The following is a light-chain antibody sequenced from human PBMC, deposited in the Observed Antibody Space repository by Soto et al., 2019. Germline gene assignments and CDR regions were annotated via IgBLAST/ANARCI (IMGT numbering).Light chain of an antibody. Sequence: DIVMTQSPDSLAVSLGERATINCKSSQSVLYSSNTKNYLAWYQQKPGQPPKLLIYWASTRESGVPDRFSGSGSRTDLKLTFISLQAEDVYFCYCQQYYSTPPVTFGPGTKVDIK. CDR1: QSVLYSSNTKNY. J-gene: IGKJ3*01. V-gene: IGKV4-1*01. CDR3: QQYYSTPPVT. CDR2: WAS.